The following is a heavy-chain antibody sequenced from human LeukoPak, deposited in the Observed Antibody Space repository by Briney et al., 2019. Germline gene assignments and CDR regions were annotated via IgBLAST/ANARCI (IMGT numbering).Heavy chain of an antibody. CDR3: ARGRGGVVPAAPYYFDY. CDR2: IYYSGST. J-gene: IGHJ4*02. D-gene: IGHD2-2*01. V-gene: IGHV4-30-4*01. CDR1: GGSISSGDYY. Sequence: SETLSLTCTVSGGSISSGDYYWSWIRQPPGKGLEWIGYIYYSGSTYYNPSLKSRVSMSVDTSKNQFSLKLSSVTAADTAVYYCARGRGGVVPAAPYYFDYWGQGTLVTVSS.